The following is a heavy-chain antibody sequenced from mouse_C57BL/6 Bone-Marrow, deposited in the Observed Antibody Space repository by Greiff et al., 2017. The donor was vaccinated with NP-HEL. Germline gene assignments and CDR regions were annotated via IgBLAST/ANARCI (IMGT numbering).Heavy chain of an antibody. CDR1: GFNIKDDY. V-gene: IGHV14-4*01. CDR3: TPFYYYGRRNY. Sequence: VHVKQSGAELVRPGASVKLSCTASGFNIKDDYMHWVKQRPEQGLEWIGWIDPENGDTEYASKFQGKATITADTSSNTAYLQLSSLTSEDTAVYYCTPFYYYGRRNYWGQGTTLTVSS. D-gene: IGHD1-1*01. J-gene: IGHJ2*01. CDR2: IDPENGDT.